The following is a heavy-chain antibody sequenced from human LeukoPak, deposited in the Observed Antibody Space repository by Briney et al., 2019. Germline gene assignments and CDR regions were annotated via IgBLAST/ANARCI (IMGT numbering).Heavy chain of an antibody. CDR2: IWYDGSNK. CDR1: GFTFSSYG. V-gene: IGHV3-33*01. CDR3: ARGYGSESYCLDY. Sequence: GGSLRLSCAASGFTFSSYGMHWVRQAPGKGLEWVAVIWYDGSNKYYADSVKGRFTISRDNSKNTLYLQMNSLRVEDTAVYYCARGYGSESYCLDYWGQGTLVTVSS. J-gene: IGHJ4*02. D-gene: IGHD3-10*01.